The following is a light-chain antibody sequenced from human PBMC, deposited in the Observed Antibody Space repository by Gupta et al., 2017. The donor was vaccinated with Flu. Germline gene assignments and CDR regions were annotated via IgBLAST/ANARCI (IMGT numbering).Light chain of an antibody. CDR1: KLGDKY. V-gene: IGLV3-1*01. CDR2: QDS. J-gene: IGLJ2*01. Sequence: SYELTQPPSVSVSPGQTASITCSGDKLGDKYACWYQQKPGQSPVLVIYQDSKRPSGIPERFSGSNSGNTATLTISGTQAMDEADYYCQAWDSSTVEVFGGRTKLKVL. CDR3: QAWDSSTVEV.